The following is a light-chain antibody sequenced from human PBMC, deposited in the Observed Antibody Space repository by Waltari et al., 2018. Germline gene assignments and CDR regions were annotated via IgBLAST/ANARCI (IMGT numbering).Light chain of an antibody. CDR1: SGHSSYI. CDR3: ETWDSNTRV. V-gene: IGLV4-60*03. Sequence: QPVLTQSSSASASLGSSVKLTCTLSSGHSSYIIAWHQQQPGKAPRYLMKREGGGSNNKGSGVPERFSGSSSGADRYLTISNRQSEDEADYYCETWDSNTRVFGGGTKLTVL. CDR2: REGGGSN. J-gene: IGLJ3*02.